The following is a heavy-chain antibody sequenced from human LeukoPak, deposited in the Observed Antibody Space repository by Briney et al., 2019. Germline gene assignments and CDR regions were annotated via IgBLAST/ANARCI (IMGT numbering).Heavy chain of an antibody. D-gene: IGHD1-1*01. J-gene: IGHJ4*02. CDR2: IYSSGGT. Sequence: PSETLSLTCTVSGGSISNFYWSWIRQPPGKGLEWIGYIYSSGGTNYNPSLKRRLTVSLHTSNSQFSLKLTSVTAADTAVYYCARYNWNDETFDYWGQGTLVTVSS. CDR3: ARYNWNDETFDY. CDR1: GGSISNFY. V-gene: IGHV4-4*09.